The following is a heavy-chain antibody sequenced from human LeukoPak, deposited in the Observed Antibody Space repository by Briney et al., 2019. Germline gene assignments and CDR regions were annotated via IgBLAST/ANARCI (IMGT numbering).Heavy chain of an antibody. CDR3: ARDLAMYSPDLDY. V-gene: IGHV1-2*02. CDR2: INPKTGVT. J-gene: IGHJ4*02. CDR1: GYTFTDYY. D-gene: IGHD1-26*01. Sequence: ASVKVSCKASGYTFTDYYLHWVRQAPGHGLEWMGWINPKTGVTKYAQNFQGKVTMTRDTSISTAYMEVSRLRSDDTAVFYCARDLAMYSPDLDYWGQGTLVTVSS.